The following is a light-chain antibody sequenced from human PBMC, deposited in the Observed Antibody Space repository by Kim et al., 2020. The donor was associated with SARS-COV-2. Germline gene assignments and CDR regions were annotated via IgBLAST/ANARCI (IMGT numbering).Light chain of an antibody. CDR1: QSISNY. CDR2: AAS. V-gene: IGKV1-39*01. Sequence: DIQITQSPSSLSASVGDRVTITCLTSQSISNYLNWYQQKAGTAPQLLIYAASSLHSGVPSRFSGSGSGTDFTLTISSLQPEDVATYYCQQTDTILSFGGGTKVDIK. J-gene: IGKJ4*02. CDR3: QQTDTILS.